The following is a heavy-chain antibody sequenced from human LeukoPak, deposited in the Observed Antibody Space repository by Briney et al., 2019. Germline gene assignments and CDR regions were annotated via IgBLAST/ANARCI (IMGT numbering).Heavy chain of an antibody. CDR1: AFTFSCYE. D-gene: IGHD3-3*01. CDR3: ARECSGDFWSGYFYYYYYYYMDV. CDR2: ISRCGTI. J-gene: IGHJ6*03. Sequence: GWSLRLSCAASAFTFSCYEMNWVRQAPGKGLERVSYISRCGTIYYADSVKGRFTISSDNAKNSLYLQMNSLRAEDTAVYYCARECSGDFWSGYFYYYYYYYMDVWGKGTTVTVAS. V-gene: IGHV3-48*03.